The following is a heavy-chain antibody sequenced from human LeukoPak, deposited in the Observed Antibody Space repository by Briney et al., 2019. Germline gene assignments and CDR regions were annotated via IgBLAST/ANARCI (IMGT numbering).Heavy chain of an antibody. V-gene: IGHV1-2*06. D-gene: IGHD3-16*01. J-gene: IGHJ4*02. CDR3: AKGWESGGEDY. CDR1: GYTFTGYY. CDR2: INPNSGGT. Sequence: ASVKVSCKASGYTFTGYYLHWVRQAPGQGLEWMGRINPNSGGTNYAQKFQGRVTMTRDTSISTAYMELSRLTSDDTAVYYCAKGWESGGEDYWGQGTLVTVSS.